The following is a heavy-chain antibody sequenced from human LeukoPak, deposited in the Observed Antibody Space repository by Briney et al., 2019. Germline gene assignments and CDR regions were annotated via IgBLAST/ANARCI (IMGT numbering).Heavy chain of an antibody. CDR3: ARPYYYDSRIDP. D-gene: IGHD3-22*01. V-gene: IGHV4-30-4*01. CDR1: GGSISSGDYY. J-gene: IGHJ5*02. Sequence: PSQTLPLTCTVSGGSISSGDYYWSWIRQPPGKGLEWIAYMYYSGSTYYNPSLKSRVTMSADTSKNQLSLKLSSVTAADTAVYYCARPYYYDSRIDPWGQGILVTVSS. CDR2: MYYSGST.